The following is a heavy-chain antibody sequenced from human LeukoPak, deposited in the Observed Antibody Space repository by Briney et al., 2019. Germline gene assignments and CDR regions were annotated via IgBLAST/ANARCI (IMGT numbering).Heavy chain of an antibody. CDR3: ARVANYYDSSGYYSRFDY. J-gene: IGHJ4*02. Sequence: ASVKVSCKASGYTFTGYYMHWVRQAPGQGREWMGWINPNSGGTNYAQKFQGRVTMTRDTSISTAHMELSRLRSDDTAVYYCARVANYYDSSGYYSRFDYWGQGTLVTVSS. CDR1: GYTFTGYY. CDR2: INPNSGGT. V-gene: IGHV1-2*02. D-gene: IGHD3-22*01.